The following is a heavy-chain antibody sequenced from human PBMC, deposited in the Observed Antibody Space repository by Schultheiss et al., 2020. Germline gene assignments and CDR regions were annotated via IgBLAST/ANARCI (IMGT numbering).Heavy chain of an antibody. D-gene: IGHD2-2*01. V-gene: IGHV3-23*01. CDR3: AKALRASSYDY. CDR2: ISGSGSST. Sequence: GASLRLSCAASGFSFNSHTMGWVRQAPGKGLEWVSDISGSGSSTYYGDSVKGRFTISRDNSKNTLYLQMNSLRAEDTAVYYCAKALRASSYDYWGQGTLVTVSS. J-gene: IGHJ4*02. CDR1: GFSFNSHT.